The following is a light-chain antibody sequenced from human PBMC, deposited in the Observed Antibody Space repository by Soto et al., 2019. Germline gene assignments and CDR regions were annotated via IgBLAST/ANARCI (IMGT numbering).Light chain of an antibody. CDR3: SSNAGSHDSWV. CDR2: EVS. J-gene: IGLJ3*02. V-gene: IGLV2-8*01. Sequence: QSALTQPPSASGSPGQSVTISCTGTSSDIGAYNYVSWYQQHPGKAPKLMIHEVSKRPSGVPDRFSGSKSGNTASLTVSGLQAEDEADYYCSSNAGSHDSWVFGGGTKLTVL. CDR1: SSDIGAYNY.